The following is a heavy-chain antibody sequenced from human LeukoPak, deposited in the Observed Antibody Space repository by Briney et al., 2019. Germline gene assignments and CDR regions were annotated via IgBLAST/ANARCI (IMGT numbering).Heavy chain of an antibody. Sequence: GGSLRLSCAASGFTFSDYHMSWIRQPPGKGLEWVSYISSSGRTIYYADPVKGRFTISRDNAKNSLYLQMNSLRAEDTAVYYCARNKLIRSGYWGSRVDTDYWGQGTLVTVSS. J-gene: IGHJ4*02. CDR2: ISSSGRTI. CDR3: ARNKLIRSGYWGSRVDTDY. CDR1: GFTFSDYH. D-gene: IGHD5-18*01. V-gene: IGHV3-11*04.